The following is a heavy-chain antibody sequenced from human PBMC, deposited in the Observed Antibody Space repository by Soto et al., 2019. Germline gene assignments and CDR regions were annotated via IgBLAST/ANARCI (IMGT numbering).Heavy chain of an antibody. CDR1: GGSISSSSYY. Sequence: QLQLQESGPGLVKPSETLSLTCTVSGGSISSSSYYWGWIRQPPGKGLEWIGSIYYSGSTYYNPSLKSRVTISVDTSKHQFSLKLSSVTAADTAVYYCARRQGGYYYDSSGYYYPEGNDYWGQGTLVTVSS. CDR3: ARRQGGYYYDSSGYYYPEGNDY. J-gene: IGHJ4*02. V-gene: IGHV4-39*01. CDR2: IYYSGST. D-gene: IGHD3-22*01.